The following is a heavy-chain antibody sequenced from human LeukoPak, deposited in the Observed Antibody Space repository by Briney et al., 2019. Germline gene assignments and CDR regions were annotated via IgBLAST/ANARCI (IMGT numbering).Heavy chain of an antibody. CDR1: GYSISSGYY. V-gene: IGHV4-38-2*02. CDR3: ARRQLWLRYYFDY. D-gene: IGHD5-18*01. J-gene: IGHJ4*02. Sequence: SETLSLTCTVSGYSISSGYYWGWIRQPPGKGLEWIGSIFHSGSTHYNPSLKSRVTISVDTSRNQFSLKLSSVTAADTAVYYCARRQLWLRYYFDYWGQGTLVTVSS. CDR2: IFHSGST.